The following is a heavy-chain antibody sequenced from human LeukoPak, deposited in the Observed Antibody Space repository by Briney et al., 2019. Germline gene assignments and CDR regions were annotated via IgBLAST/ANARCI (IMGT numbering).Heavy chain of an antibody. Sequence: GGSLRLSCAASGFTVSSNYMSWVRQAPGKGLEWVSVIYSGGSTYYADSVKGRFTISRDNSKNTLYLQMNGLRAEDTAVYYCARGAEYCSGGSCYDYGMDVWGQGTTVTVSS. V-gene: IGHV3-66*01. J-gene: IGHJ6*02. CDR1: GFTVSSNY. CDR3: ARGAEYCSGGSCYDYGMDV. D-gene: IGHD2-15*01. CDR2: IYSGGST.